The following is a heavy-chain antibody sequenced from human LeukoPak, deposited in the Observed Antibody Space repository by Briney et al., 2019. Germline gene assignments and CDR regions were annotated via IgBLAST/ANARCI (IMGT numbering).Heavy chain of an antibody. Sequence: GGSLRLSCAASGFTVSSNYMGWVRQAPGKGLEWVSVIYSGGSTYYADSVKGRFTISRDNSKNTLYLQMNSLRAEDTAVYYCAKDTFRRPYSGSQSHWGQGTLVTVSS. V-gene: IGHV3-53*01. CDR2: IYSGGST. J-gene: IGHJ4*02. CDR1: GFTVSSNY. D-gene: IGHD1-26*01. CDR3: AKDTFRRPYSGSQSH.